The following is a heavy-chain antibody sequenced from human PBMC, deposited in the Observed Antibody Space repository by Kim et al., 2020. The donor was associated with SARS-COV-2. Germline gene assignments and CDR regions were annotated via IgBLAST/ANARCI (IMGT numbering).Heavy chain of an antibody. Sequence: YRESRGTISVDTSKNQFSLKLGSVTAADTAVYYCARGRITIFGVVTEFDYWGQGTLVTVSS. CDR3: ARGRITIFGVVTEFDY. D-gene: IGHD3-3*01. V-gene: IGHV4-31*02. J-gene: IGHJ4*02.